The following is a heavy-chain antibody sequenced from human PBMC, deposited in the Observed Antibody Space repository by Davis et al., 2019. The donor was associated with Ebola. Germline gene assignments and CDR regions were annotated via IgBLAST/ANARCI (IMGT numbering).Heavy chain of an antibody. D-gene: IGHD5-18*01. J-gene: IGHJ6*02. V-gene: IGHV4-59*01. CDR1: GGSISNYY. Sequence: SETLSLTCSVSGGSISNYYWTWIRQPPGKRLEWIGDVYNIGSTNYNPSLRSRVTILVDPSKNQFSLKLRSVTAADTAVYYCARTVYSYTYNFYGMDVWGQGTTVTVSS. CDR2: VYNIGST. CDR3: ARTVYSYTYNFYGMDV.